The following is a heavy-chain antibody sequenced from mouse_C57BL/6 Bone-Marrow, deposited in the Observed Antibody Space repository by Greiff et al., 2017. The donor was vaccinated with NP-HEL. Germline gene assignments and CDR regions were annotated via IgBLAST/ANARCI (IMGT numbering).Heavy chain of an antibody. D-gene: IGHD1-1*01. J-gene: IGHJ2*01. CDR2: INPNNGGT. Sequence: VQLQQSGPELVKPGASVKISCKASGYTFTDYYMNWVKQSHGKSLEWIGDINPNNGGTSYNQKFKGKATLTVDKSSSTAYMELRSLTSEDSAVYYCARRKNYGSSFYYFDYWGQGTTLTVSS. CDR3: ARRKNYGSSFYYFDY. V-gene: IGHV1-26*01. CDR1: GYTFTDYY.